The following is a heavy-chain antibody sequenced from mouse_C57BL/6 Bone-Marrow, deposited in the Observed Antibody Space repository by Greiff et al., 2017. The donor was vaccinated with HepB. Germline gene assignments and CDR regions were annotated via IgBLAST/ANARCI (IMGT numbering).Heavy chain of an antibody. Sequence: ESGPGLVKPSQSLSLTCSVTGYSITSGYYWNWIRQFPGNKLEWMGYISYDGSNNYNPSLKNRISITRDTSKNQFFLKLNSVTTEDTATYYCASLLGLAYWGQGTLVTVSA. V-gene: IGHV3-6*01. CDR2: ISYDGSN. J-gene: IGHJ3*01. CDR3: ASLLGLAY. CDR1: GYSITSGYY.